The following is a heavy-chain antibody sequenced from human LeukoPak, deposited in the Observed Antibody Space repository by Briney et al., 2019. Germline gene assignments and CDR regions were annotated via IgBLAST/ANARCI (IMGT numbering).Heavy chain of an antibody. CDR1: GFIVSDNY. V-gene: IGHV3-66*01. CDR2: IYAGGST. Sequence: HSGGSLRLSCAGSGFIVSDNYMTWVRQAPGKGLEWLSIIYAGGSTYSAESVKGRFTISRDNAKNSVYLQMNSLRAEDTAVYYCATFHEPWXXGTXVTVSS. D-gene: IGHD2/OR15-2a*01. J-gene: IGHJ5*02. CDR3: ATFHEP.